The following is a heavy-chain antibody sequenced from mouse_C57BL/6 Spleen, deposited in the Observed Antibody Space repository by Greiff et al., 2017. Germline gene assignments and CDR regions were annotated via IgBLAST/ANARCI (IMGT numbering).Heavy chain of an antibody. D-gene: IGHD1-3*01. J-gene: IGHJ3*01. V-gene: IGHV1-82*01. CDR2: IYPGDGDT. CDR1: GYAFSSSW. Sequence: QVQLQQSGPELVKPGASVKISCKASGYAFSSSWMNWVKQRPGKGLEWIGRIYPGDGDTNYNGKIKGKATLTADNSSSTAYMQLSSLAADDSAVYFCASLSEKGAGFAYWGQGTLVTVSA. CDR3: ASLSEKGAGFAY.